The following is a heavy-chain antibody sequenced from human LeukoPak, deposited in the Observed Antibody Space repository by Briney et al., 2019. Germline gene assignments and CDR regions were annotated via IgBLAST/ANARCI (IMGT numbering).Heavy chain of an antibody. V-gene: IGHV4-34*01. CDR3: ARGQYYYGSGSFYYYYGMDV. CDR1: GGSFSGYY. J-gene: IGHJ6*02. D-gene: IGHD3-10*01. CDR2: INHSGST. Sequence: PSETLSLTCAVYGGSFSGYYWSWIRQPPGKGLEWIGEINHSGSTNYNPSLKSRVTISVDMSKNQFSLKLSSVTAADTAVYYCARGQYYYGSGSFYYYYGMDVWGQGTTVTVSS.